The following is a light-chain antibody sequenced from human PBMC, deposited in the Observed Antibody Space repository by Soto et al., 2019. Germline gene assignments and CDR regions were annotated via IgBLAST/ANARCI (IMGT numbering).Light chain of an antibody. J-gene: IGLJ3*02. Sequence: QSVLTQPPSASGTPGQRVTISCSGRRSNIGTNYVYWYQQFPGTAPKLLIYSNSHRPSGVPDRFSGSKSGTSASLAISGLRSDDESDYYCSAWDDSLSGPGFGGGTTLTVL. CDR3: SAWDDSLSGPG. V-gene: IGLV1-47*02. CDR1: RSNIGTNY. CDR2: SNS.